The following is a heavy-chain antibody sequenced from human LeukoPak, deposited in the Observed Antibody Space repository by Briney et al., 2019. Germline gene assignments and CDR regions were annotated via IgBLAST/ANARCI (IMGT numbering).Heavy chain of an antibody. D-gene: IGHD6-13*01. CDR1: GFTFSSYA. V-gene: IGHV3-23*01. Sequence: GGSLRLSCAASGFTFSSYAMSWVRRAPGKGLEWVSAISGSGGSTYYADSVKGRFTISRDNSKNTLYLQMNSLRAEDTAVYYCAKAGYSSSWRNDYWGQGTLVTVSS. CDR3: AKAGYSSSWRNDY. CDR2: ISGSGGST. J-gene: IGHJ4*02.